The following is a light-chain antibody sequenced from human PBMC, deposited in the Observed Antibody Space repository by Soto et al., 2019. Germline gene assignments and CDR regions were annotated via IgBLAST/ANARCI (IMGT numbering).Light chain of an antibody. V-gene: IGKV3-11*01. Sequence: EIVVTQSPATLSVSPGERATLSCRASQSISSNLAWYQHKPGQAPRLLIYGASTRATGIPARFSGSGSGTDFTLTISSLEPEDFAVYYCQQRSNWPITFGQGTRLEIK. CDR3: QQRSNWPIT. CDR2: GAS. CDR1: QSISSN. J-gene: IGKJ5*01.